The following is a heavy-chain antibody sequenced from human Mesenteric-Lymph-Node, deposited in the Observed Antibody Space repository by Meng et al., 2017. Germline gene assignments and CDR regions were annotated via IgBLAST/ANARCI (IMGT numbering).Heavy chain of an antibody. J-gene: IGHJ6*02. CDR3: AREDIVVVPAAEYYYGMDV. CDR2: INNDGSSQ. CDR1: GFIFRDFY. D-gene: IGHD2-2*01. V-gene: IGHV3-7*01. Sequence: GESLKISCAASGFIFRDFYMNWVRQVPGKGLEWVANINNDGSSQFYVDSVKGRFTISRDNAKNSLYLQMNSLRAEDTAVYYCAREDIVVVPAAEYYYGMDVWGQGTTVTVSS.